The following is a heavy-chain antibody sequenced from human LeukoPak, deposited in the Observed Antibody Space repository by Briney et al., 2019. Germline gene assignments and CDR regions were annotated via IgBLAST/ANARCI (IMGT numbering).Heavy chain of an antibody. CDR3: ARAGGASDSSGWYVFDY. J-gene: IGHJ4*02. Sequence: ASETLSFTASGYTFTVYYIHWVRQPPGQGLEWMGWINPNSGGTNYAQMFQGWVTITRDTSISTAYMELRRLRSDDTAVYYCARAGGASDSSGWYVFDYWGQGTLVTVSS. D-gene: IGHD6-19*01. CDR1: GYTFTVYY. CDR2: INPNSGGT. V-gene: IGHV1-2*04.